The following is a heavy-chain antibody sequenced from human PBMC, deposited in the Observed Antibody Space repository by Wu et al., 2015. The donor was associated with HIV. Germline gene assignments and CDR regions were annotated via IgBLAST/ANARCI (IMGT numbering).Heavy chain of an antibody. CDR2: MNPNSGNA. V-gene: IGHV1-8*01. CDR1: GYTFTSYD. Sequence: QVQLVQSGAEVRKPGASMKVSCQASGYTFTSYDINWVRQATGQGLEWMGWMNPNSGNAGYAQKFQGRVTMTRNTSISTAYMELSSLRSEDTAVYYCARGYYVWGSYRYTQMLNPWGQGTLVTVSS. J-gene: IGHJ5*02. D-gene: IGHD3-16*02. CDR3: ARGYYVWGSYRYTQMLNP.